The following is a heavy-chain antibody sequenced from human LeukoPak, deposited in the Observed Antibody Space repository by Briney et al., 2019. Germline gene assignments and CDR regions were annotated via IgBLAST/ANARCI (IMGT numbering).Heavy chain of an antibody. CDR2: INTNSGGT. V-gene: IGHV1-2*02. CDR3: ARDSPYYGSSSYNWFDP. Sequence: ASVKVSCKASGYTFTGYYMHWVRQAPGQGLEWMGWINTNSGGTNYAQKFQGRVTMTRDTPISTAYMELSRLRSDDTAVYYCARDSPYYGSSSYNWFDPWGQGTLVTVSS. J-gene: IGHJ5*02. D-gene: IGHD3-10*01. CDR1: GYTFTGYY.